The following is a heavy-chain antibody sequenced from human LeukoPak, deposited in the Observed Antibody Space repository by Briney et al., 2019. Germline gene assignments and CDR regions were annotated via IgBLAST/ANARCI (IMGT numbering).Heavy chain of an antibody. D-gene: IGHD6-25*01. Sequence: ASVKVSCKASGDSFSSDAISWVRQVPGQGYEWVGRIIPILGVTHYALKFRGRVTITADKSTSAADMELRSLTSDDTAVYYCATQSSGWHIYYFDHWGQGTLVTVS. CDR1: GDSFSSDA. V-gene: IGHV1-69*04. J-gene: IGHJ4*02. CDR2: IIPILGVT. CDR3: ATQSSGWHIYYFDH.